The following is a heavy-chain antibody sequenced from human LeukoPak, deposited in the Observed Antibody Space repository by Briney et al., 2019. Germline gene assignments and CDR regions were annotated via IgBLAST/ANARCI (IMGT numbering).Heavy chain of an antibody. CDR1: GFTFSSKW. CDR3: ARDGSGEWPIGY. V-gene: IGHV3-7*01. D-gene: IGHD3-10*01. J-gene: IGHJ4*02. CDR2: IKYDGSEK. Sequence: GGSLRLPCAASGFTFSSKWMSWVRQAPGKGLEWVANIKYDGSEKYYVDSVKGRFTISRDNAKNSLYLQMNSLRAEDTAVYYCARDGSGEWPIGYWGQGTLVTVSS.